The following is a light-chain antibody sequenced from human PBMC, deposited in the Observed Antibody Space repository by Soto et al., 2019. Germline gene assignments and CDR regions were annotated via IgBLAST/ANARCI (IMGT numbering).Light chain of an antibody. Sequence: EIVLTQSPATLSLSPGDTATLSCRASQSVSTWLTWYQQKPGQAPRLLIYDASNRATGIPARFSGSGSGTDFSLTISSLEPEDFADYYCQQRSNWITFGQGTRLEIE. J-gene: IGKJ5*01. CDR2: DAS. CDR1: QSVSTW. CDR3: QQRSNWIT. V-gene: IGKV3-11*01.